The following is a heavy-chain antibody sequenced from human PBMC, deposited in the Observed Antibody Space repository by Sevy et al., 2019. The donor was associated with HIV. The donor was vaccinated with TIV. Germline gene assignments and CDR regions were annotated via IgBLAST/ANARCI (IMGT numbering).Heavy chain of an antibody. Sequence: GGSLRLSCAASGFPFSSYGMHWVRQAPGKGLEWVAFIWYDGSNKYYVDSVKGRFTVSRDNSKNTLYLQMNSLRGEDTAVYYCAKSRWTTVTAHYFDYWGQGTLVTVSS. CDR2: IWYDGSNK. D-gene: IGHD4-17*01. CDR3: AKSRWTTVTAHYFDY. V-gene: IGHV3-30*02. CDR1: GFPFSSYG. J-gene: IGHJ4*02.